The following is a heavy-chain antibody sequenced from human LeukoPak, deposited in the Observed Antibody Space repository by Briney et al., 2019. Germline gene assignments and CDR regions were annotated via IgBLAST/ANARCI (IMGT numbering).Heavy chain of an antibody. CDR3: ARAYYYDSRGAFDI. Sequence: ASVKVSCEASGYTFSSYDINWVRQATGQGLEWMGWMNPNSGNTGYAQKFQGRVTMTRNTSISTAYMELSSLRSEDTAVYYCARAYYYDSRGAFDIGGQGTMVTVSS. CDR2: MNPNSGNT. CDR1: GYTFSSYD. V-gene: IGHV1-8*01. J-gene: IGHJ3*02. D-gene: IGHD3-22*01.